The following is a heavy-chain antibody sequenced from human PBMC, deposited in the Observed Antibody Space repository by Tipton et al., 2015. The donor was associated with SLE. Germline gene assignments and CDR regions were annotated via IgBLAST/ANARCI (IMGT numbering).Heavy chain of an antibody. Sequence: SLRLSCEASGFPFSSYVMHWVRQAPGKGLEWVTLMSDIGNSQYYADSVKGRFTISRDNSKNTLSLQMHSLSPDDTAVYSCARTHCGADCRYAGEASLTHRKFDCWGQGTLVTVSS. CDR1: GFPFSSYV. J-gene: IGHJ4*02. CDR2: MSDIGNSQ. CDR3: ARTHCGADCRYAGEASLTHRKFDC. V-gene: IGHV3-30*04. D-gene: IGHD2-21*01.